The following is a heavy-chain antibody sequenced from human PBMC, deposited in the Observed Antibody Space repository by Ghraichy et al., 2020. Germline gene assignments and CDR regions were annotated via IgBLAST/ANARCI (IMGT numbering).Heavy chain of an antibody. CDR2: ISSSSSYI. Sequence: GGSLRLSCAASGFTFSSYSMNWVRQAPGKGLEWVSSISSSSSYIYYADSVKGRFTISRDNAKNSLYLQMNSLRAEDTAVYYCARDMYYYGSGSYFVPLHYMDVWGKGTTVTVSS. V-gene: IGHV3-21*01. CDR1: GFTFSSYS. J-gene: IGHJ6*03. D-gene: IGHD3-10*01. CDR3: ARDMYYYGSGSYFVPLHYMDV.